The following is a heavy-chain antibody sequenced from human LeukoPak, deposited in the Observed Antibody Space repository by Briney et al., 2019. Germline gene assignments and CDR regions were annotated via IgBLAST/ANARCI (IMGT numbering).Heavy chain of an antibody. Sequence: GGSPRLSCAASGFTVSSNYMSWVRQAPGKGLEWVSVTHSGGSRYYADSVKGRFTISRDNSKNTLYLQMNSLRAEDTAVYYCAREKPYYFDYWGQGTLVTVSS. CDR1: GFTVSSNY. CDR2: THSGGSR. J-gene: IGHJ4*02. CDR3: AREKPYYFDY. V-gene: IGHV3-53*01.